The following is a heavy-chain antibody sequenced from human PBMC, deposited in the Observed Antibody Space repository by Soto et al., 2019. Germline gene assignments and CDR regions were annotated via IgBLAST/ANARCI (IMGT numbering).Heavy chain of an antibody. D-gene: IGHD1-1*01. Sequence: SVKVSGKASGGTFSSYAISWVRQAPGQGLEWMGGIIPIFGTANYAQKFQGRVTITADESTSTAYMELSSLRSEDTAVYYCARGGTGTYYYYYYGMDVWGQGTTVTVSS. CDR1: GGTFSSYA. CDR2: IIPIFGTA. CDR3: ARGGTGTYYYYYYGMDV. V-gene: IGHV1-69*13. J-gene: IGHJ6*02.